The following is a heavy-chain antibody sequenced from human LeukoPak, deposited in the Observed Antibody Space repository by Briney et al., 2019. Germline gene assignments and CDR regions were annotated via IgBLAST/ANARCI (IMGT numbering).Heavy chain of an antibody. V-gene: IGHV4-59*01. J-gene: IGHJ6*04. CDR1: GVSISSYY. Sequence: SETLSLTCTGSGVSISSYYWSWIRQPPGKGLEWIGYIYYSGSTNYNPSLKSRVTISVDTSKNQFSLKLSSVTAADTAVYYCARGRARYGSGSMMDVWGKGTTVTVSS. D-gene: IGHD3-10*01. CDR2: IYYSGST. CDR3: ARGRARYGSGSMMDV.